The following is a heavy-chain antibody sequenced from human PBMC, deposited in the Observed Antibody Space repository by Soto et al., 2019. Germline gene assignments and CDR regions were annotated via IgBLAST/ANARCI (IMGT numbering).Heavy chain of an antibody. CDR1: GFTFSSYG. CDR2: ISYDGSNK. V-gene: IGHV3-30*18. J-gene: IGHJ6*02. Sequence: QVQLVESGGGVVQPGRSLRLSCAASGFTFSSYGMHWVRQAPGKGLEWVAVISYDGSNKYYADSVKGRFTTSRDNSKNTLYLQMNRLRAEDTAVYYCAKDVVVGATTGLGDYYYYYGMDVWGQGTTVTVSS. CDR3: AKDVVVGATTGLGDYYYYYGMDV. D-gene: IGHD1-26*01.